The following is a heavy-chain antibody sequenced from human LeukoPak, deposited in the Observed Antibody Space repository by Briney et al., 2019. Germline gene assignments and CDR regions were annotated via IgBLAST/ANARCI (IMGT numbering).Heavy chain of an antibody. V-gene: IGHV4-61*10. CDR3: ARGPVGGATYYDGDAFDI. CDR1: GGSISSGSYY. D-gene: IGHD1-26*01. CDR2: IYYSGST. Sequence: SETLSLTCTVSGGSISSGSYYWSWIRQPAGKGLEWIGYIYYSGSTNYNPSLKSRVTISVDTSKNQFSLKLSSVTAVDMAVYYCARGPVGGATYYDGDAFDIWGQGTMVTVSS. J-gene: IGHJ3*02.